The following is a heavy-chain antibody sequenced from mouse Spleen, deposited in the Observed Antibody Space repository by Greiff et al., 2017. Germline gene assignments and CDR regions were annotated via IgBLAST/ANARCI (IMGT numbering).Heavy chain of an antibody. CDR2: IDPENGDT. V-gene: IGHV14-4*01. CDR1: GFNIKDDY. CDR3: TLYGNYVESWFAY. J-gene: IGHJ3*01. Sequence: EVQLQQSGAELVRPGASVKLSCTASGFNIKDDYMHWVKQRPEQGLEWIGWIDPENGDTEYASKFQGKATITADTSSNTAYLQLSSLTSEDTAVYYCTLYGNYVESWFAYWGQGTLVTVSA. D-gene: IGHD2-1*01.